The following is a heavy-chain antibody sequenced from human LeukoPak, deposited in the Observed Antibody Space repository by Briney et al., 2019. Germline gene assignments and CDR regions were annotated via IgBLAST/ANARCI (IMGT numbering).Heavy chain of an antibody. D-gene: IGHD2-21*02. Sequence: PGGSLGLSCAASGFTFSSNWMTWVRQAPGKGLEWVASIKQDNEKYYVDSVKGRFTISRDNAKKSLYLQMNSLRADDTAVYYCATLLLRGQGTLVTVSS. CDR1: GFTFSSNW. CDR3: ATLLL. V-gene: IGHV3-7*01. CDR2: IKQDNEK. J-gene: IGHJ1*01.